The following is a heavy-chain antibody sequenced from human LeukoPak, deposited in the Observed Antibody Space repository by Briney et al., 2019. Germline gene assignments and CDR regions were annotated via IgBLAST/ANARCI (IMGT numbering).Heavy chain of an antibody. J-gene: IGHJ4*02. CDR2: IYYSGST. CDR3: ARGLGIQWLGPNFDY. D-gene: IGHD6-19*01. Sequence: SETLSLTCTVSGGSISSYYWSWIRQPPGKGLEWIGYIYYSGSTNYNPSPKSRVTISVDTSKNQFSLKLSSVTAADTAVYYCARGLGIQWLGPNFDYWGQGTLVTVSS. CDR1: GGSISSYY. V-gene: IGHV4-59*01.